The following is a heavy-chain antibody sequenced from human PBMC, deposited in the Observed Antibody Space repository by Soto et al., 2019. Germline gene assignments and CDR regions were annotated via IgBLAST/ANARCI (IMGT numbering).Heavy chain of an antibody. Sequence: SETLSLTCAVYGGSFSGYYWSWIRQPPGKGLEWIGEINHSGSTNYNPSLKSRVTISVDTSKNQFSLKLNSVAAADTAVYYCARGPKGEVGGTWYYYAMDVWGQGTTVTISS. V-gene: IGHV4-34*01. J-gene: IGHJ6*02. CDR1: GGSFSGYY. CDR2: INHSGST. D-gene: IGHD1-26*01. CDR3: ARGPKGEVGGTWYYYAMDV.